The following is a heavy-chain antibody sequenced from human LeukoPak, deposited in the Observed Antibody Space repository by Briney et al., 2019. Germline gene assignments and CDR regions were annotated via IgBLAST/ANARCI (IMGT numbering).Heavy chain of an antibody. J-gene: IGHJ4*02. Sequence: GGSLRLSCAASGFTFSSYAMSWVRQAPGKGLEWVSAISGSGGSTYYADSVKGRFTISRDNAKNSLYLQMNSLRAEDTAVYYCARESPTTNYYDSSGPDYWGQGTLVTVSS. CDR2: ISGSGGST. CDR1: GFTFSSYA. V-gene: IGHV3-23*01. CDR3: ARESPTTNYYDSSGPDY. D-gene: IGHD3-22*01.